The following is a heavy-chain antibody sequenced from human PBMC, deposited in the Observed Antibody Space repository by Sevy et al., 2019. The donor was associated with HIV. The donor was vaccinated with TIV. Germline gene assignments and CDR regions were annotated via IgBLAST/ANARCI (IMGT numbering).Heavy chain of an antibody. CDR2: CRNKPDRFTT. CDR1: GFNFSEHF. CDR3: VRAYKNFYLDF. D-gene: IGHD1-1*01. Sequence: GGSPRLSCSTSGFNFSEHFMEWVRQAPGKGLEWIGRCRNKPDRFTTEYAASVKGRLTISRDDSKGSLYLQMCGLQAVDTPLYLCVRAYKNFYLDFWGQGTLVTVSS. J-gene: IGHJ4*02. V-gene: IGHV3-72*01.